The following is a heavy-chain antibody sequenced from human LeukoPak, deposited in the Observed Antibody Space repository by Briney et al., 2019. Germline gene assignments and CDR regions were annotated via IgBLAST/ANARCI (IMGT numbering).Heavy chain of an antibody. CDR3: ARARNGTLKY. CDR2: ISYDGTNK. D-gene: IGHD1-26*01. V-gene: IGHV3-30*01. J-gene: IGHJ4*02. CDR1: GFTFSHYA. Sequence: GRSLRLSCAASGFTFSHYAMHWVRQAPGKGLEWVAVISYDGTNKYYADSVKGRFTISRDNSKNTLYLQMNSLRAEDTAVYYCARARNGTLKYWGQGTLDTVSS.